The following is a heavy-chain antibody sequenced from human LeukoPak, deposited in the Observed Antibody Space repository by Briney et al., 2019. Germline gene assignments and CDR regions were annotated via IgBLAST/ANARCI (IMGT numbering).Heavy chain of an antibody. CDR3: ARSNRVIPRRYFDY. D-gene: IGHD3-22*01. Sequence: SETLSLTCAVYGGSFSGYYWSWIRQPPGKGLEWIGEINHSGSTNYNPSLKNRVTISVDTSKNQFSLKLSSVTAADTAVYYCARSNRVIPRRYFDYWGQGTLVTVSS. CDR2: INHSGST. CDR1: GGSFSGYY. J-gene: IGHJ4*02. V-gene: IGHV4-34*01.